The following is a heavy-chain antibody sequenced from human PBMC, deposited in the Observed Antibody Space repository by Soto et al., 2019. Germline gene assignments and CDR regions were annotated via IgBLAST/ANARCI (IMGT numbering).Heavy chain of an antibody. CDR2: FYWVYDK. V-gene: IGHV2-5*02. CDR3: EHIGRSSVVAATRDINFDY. Sequence: GKALEWLAFFYWVYDKLYSPSLKSRLTITKDTPKNQVVLKMTNMDPVDTATYYFEHIGRSSVVAATRDINFDYWGQGTLVTVSS. J-gene: IGHJ4*02. D-gene: IGHD2-15*01.